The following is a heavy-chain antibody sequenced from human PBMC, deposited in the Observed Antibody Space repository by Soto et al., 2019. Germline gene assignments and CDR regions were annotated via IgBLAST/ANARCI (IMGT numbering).Heavy chain of an antibody. Sequence: QVQLVQSGAEVKKPGASVKVSCKASGYIFINYYIHWVRQAPGQGLEWIGIINPNGGSTNYAQKFRGRVTLARDTSTRTVYMDLSSLRSEDTAMYYCARDLAAGDFWGQGTLVTVSS. J-gene: IGHJ4*02. CDR2: INPNGGST. CDR1: GYIFINYY. V-gene: IGHV1-46*01. CDR3: ARDLAAGDF. D-gene: IGHD6-13*01.